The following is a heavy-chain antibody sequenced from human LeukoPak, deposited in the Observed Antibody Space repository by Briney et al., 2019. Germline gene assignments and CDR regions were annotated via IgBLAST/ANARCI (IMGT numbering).Heavy chain of an antibody. J-gene: IGHJ6*02. V-gene: IGHV4-34*01. CDR2: INHSGST. CDR3: AAEATSGMDV. CDR1: GGSFSGYY. Sequence: PLETLSLTCAVYGGSFSGYYWSWIRQPPGKGLEWIGEINHSGSTNYNPSLKSRVTISVDTSKNQFSLKLSSVTAADTAVYYCAAEATSGMDVWGQGTTVTVSS. D-gene: IGHD5-24*01.